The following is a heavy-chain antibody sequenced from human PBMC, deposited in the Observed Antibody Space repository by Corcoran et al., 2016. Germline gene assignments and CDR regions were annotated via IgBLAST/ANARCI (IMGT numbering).Heavy chain of an antibody. CDR3: ARGAGTTYYSYGMDV. CDR2: IYSGGST. CDR1: GFTVSSNY. D-gene: IGHD1-7*01. J-gene: IGHJ6*02. Sequence: EVQLVESGGVLIQPGGSLRLSCAASGFTVSSNYMSWVRQAPGKGLEWISVIYSGGSTYYADSVKGRFTISRDYSKNTLYLKMNSLRAEDTAVYYCARGAGTTYYSYGMDVWGQCTTVTVSS. V-gene: IGHV3-53*01.